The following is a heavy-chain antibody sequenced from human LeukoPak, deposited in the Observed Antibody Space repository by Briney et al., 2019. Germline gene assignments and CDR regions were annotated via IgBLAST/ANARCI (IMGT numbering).Heavy chain of an antibody. J-gene: IGHJ4*02. CDR3: ARDPAYGGNSFDY. V-gene: IGHV4-4*07. CDR1: GGSISSYY. D-gene: IGHD4-23*01. Sequence: SETLSLTCTVSGGSISSYYWSWVRQPAGKGLEWIGSIYYSGSTYYNPSLKSRVTISVDTSKNQFSLKLSSVTAADTAVYYCARDPAYGGNSFDYWGQGTLVTVSS. CDR2: IYYSGST.